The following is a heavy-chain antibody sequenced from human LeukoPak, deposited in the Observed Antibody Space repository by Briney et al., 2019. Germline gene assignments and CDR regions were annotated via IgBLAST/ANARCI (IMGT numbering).Heavy chain of an antibody. CDR2: INHSGST. CDR3: ARNRNCEGGWFHP. V-gene: IGHV4-34*01. CDR1: GGSFSGYY. J-gene: IGHJ5*02. D-gene: IGHD1-14*01. Sequence: PSETLSLTCAVYGGSFSGYYWSWIRQPPGKGLEWIGEINHSGSTNYNPSLKSRVTISVETSKNQFSMKLSCVAGADTAVYYCARNRNCEGGWFHPWSEATLVTVPS.